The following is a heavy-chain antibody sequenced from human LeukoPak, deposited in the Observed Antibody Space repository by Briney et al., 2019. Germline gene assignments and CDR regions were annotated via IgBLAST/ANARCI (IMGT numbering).Heavy chain of an antibody. CDR2: IYYSGST. CDR1: GGSISSSSYY. V-gene: IGHV4-39*01. CDR3: WVVPYRQVFDY. Sequence: PSETLSLTCTVSGGSISSSSYYWGWIRQPPGKGVEWIGSIYYSGSTYYNPSLKSRVTISVDTSKNQFSLKLSSVTAADTAVYYCWVVPYRQVFDYWGQGTLVTVSS. J-gene: IGHJ4*02. D-gene: IGHD2-2*01.